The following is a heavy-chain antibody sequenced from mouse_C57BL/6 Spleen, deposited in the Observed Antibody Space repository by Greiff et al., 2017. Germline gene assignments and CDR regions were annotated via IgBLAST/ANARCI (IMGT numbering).Heavy chain of an antibody. J-gene: IGHJ2*01. CDR1: GYSITSGYY. Sequence: DVQLQESGPGLVKPSQSLSLTCSVTGYSITSGYYWNWIRQFPGNKLEWMGYISYDGSNNYNPSLKNRISITRDTSKNQFFLKLNSVTTEDTATYYCAREGDYGNYGYWGQGTTLTVSS. D-gene: IGHD2-1*01. CDR3: AREGDYGNYGY. V-gene: IGHV3-6*01. CDR2: ISYDGSN.